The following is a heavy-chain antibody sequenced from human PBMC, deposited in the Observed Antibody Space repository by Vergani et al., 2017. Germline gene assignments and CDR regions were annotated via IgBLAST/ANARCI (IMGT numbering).Heavy chain of an antibody. CDR2: ISWNSGAV. CDR1: GITFWKFG. D-gene: IGHD6-6*01. CDR3: AKDNLAARLGY. V-gene: IGHV3-9*01. Sequence: EVDLVESGGGLAQPGGSLRLSCEASGITFWKFGMHWVRHGPGKGLEWVSGISWNSGAVDYADSVRGRFTISRDNSKNTLYLQMNSLRAEDTAVYYCAKDNLAARLGYWGQGTLVTVSS. J-gene: IGHJ4*02.